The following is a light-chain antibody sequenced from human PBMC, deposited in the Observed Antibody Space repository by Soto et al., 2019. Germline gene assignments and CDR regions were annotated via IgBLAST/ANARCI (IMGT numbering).Light chain of an antibody. Sequence: EIVLTQSPATLSLSPGERATLSCRASQSVISYLAWYQQQPGQAPRLLIYDASNRATGTPARFSGSGSGTDFTLTISSLETEDFAVYYCQQRSNWPPYTFGQGTKLEIK. J-gene: IGKJ2*01. CDR1: QSVISY. CDR2: DAS. V-gene: IGKV3-11*01. CDR3: QQRSNWPPYT.